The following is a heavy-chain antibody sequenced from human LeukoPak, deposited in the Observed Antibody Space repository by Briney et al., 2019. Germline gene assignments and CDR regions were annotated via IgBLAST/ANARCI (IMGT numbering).Heavy chain of an antibody. D-gene: IGHD5-12*01. Sequence: SVKVSCKASGGTFSSYAISWVRQAPGQGLEWMGRIIPILGIANYAQKFQGRVTITADKSTSTAYMELSSLRSEDTAVYYCASMDIIRGFVRYYYYYGMDVCGQGTTVTVSS. CDR2: IIPILGIA. CDR3: ASMDIIRGFVRYYYYYGMDV. J-gene: IGHJ6*02. V-gene: IGHV1-69*04. CDR1: GGTFSSYA.